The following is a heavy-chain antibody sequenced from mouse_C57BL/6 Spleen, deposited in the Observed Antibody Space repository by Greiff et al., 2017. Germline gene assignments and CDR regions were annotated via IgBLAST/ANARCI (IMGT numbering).Heavy chain of an antibody. Sequence: QVQLQQPGAELVKPGASVKLSCKASGYTFTSYWMHWVKQKPGQGLEWIGMIHPNSGSTNYNEKFKSKATLTVDKSSSTAYMQLSSLTSEDSAVYYCARREDYIYAMDYWGQGTSVTVSS. CDR1: GYTFTSYW. CDR2: IHPNSGST. D-gene: IGHD2-4*01. V-gene: IGHV1-64*01. CDR3: ARREDYIYAMDY. J-gene: IGHJ4*01.